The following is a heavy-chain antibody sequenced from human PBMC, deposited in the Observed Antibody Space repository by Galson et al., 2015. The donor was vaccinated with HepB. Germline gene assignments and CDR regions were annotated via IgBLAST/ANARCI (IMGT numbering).Heavy chain of an antibody. Sequence: SLRLSCAASGFTFSDYYMSWIRQAPGKGLEWVSYISSSGSTIYYADSVKGRFTISRDNAKNSLYLQMNSLRAEDTAVYYCARTHDFWSGYYTRDYYYYYMDVWGKGTTVTVSS. CDR3: ARTHDFWSGYYTRDYYYYYMDV. D-gene: IGHD3-3*01. CDR2: ISSSGSTI. V-gene: IGHV3-11*01. J-gene: IGHJ6*03. CDR1: GFTFSDYY.